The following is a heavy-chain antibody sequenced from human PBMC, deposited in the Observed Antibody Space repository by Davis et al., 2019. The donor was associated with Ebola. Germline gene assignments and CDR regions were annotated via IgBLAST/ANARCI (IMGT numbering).Heavy chain of an antibody. CDR3: AILTITMVRGVSHYYFDY. J-gene: IGHJ4*02. CDR1: GYTFTSYG. Sequence: ASVKVSCKASGYTFTSYGISWVRQAPGQGLEWMGWISAYNGNTNYAQKLQGRVTMTTDTSTSTAYMELRSLRSDDTAVYYCAILTITMVRGVSHYYFDYWGQGTLVTVSS. V-gene: IGHV1-18*01. D-gene: IGHD3-10*01. CDR2: ISAYNGNT.